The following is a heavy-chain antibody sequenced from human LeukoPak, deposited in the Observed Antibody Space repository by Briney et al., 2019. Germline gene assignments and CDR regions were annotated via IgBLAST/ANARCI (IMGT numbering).Heavy chain of an antibody. J-gene: IGHJ6*02. D-gene: IGHD1-26*01. CDR2: IYYSGST. CDR3: ARQAGWWELPRYYYYGMDV. V-gene: IGHV4-59*08. Sequence: SETLSLTCTVSGGSISSYYWSWIRQPPGKGLEWIGYIYYSGSTNYNPSLKSRVTISVDTSKNQFSLKLSSVTAADTAVYYCARQAGWWELPRYYYYGMDVWGQGTTVAVSS. CDR1: GGSISSYY.